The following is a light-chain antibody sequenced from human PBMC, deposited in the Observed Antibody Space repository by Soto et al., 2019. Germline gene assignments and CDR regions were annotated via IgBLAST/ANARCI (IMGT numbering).Light chain of an antibody. CDR2: ENN. Sequence: VLTQPPSVSAAPGQKVTISCSGSSSNIGNNYVSWYQQLPGTAPKLLIYENNKRPSGIPDRFSGSKSGTSATLGITGLQTGDEADYYCGTWDSSLSGGVFGTGTKVTVL. J-gene: IGLJ1*01. CDR1: SSNIGNNY. V-gene: IGLV1-51*02. CDR3: GTWDSSLSGGV.